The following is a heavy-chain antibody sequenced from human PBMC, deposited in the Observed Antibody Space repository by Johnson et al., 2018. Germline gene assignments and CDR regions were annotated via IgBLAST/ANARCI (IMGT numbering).Heavy chain of an antibody. CDR1: RFTFSSYA. CDR3: ARWSHTEPRGAFDI. J-gene: IGHJ3*02. V-gene: IGHV3-66*02. Sequence: VQLVQSGGGLVQXGGSLRLXCAASRFTFSSYAMTWVRQAPGKGLEWVSLIYSGGSTYYADSVKGRFTISRDSSKNTLYLQMNSLKPEDTAVYYCARWSHTEPRGAFDIWGQGTMVTVSS. D-gene: IGHD3-10*01. CDR2: IYSGGST.